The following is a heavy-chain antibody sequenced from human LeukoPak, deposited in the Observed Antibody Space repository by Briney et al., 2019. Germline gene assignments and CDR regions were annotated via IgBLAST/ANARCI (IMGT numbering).Heavy chain of an antibody. CDR3: ARDYCSSTSCHGYYRSWFDP. CDR1: GGTFSSYA. J-gene: IGHJ5*02. V-gene: IGHV1-69*04. D-gene: IGHD2-2*01. Sequence: SVKVSCKASGGTFSSYAISWVRQAPGQGLEWMGRIIPIFGIANYAQKFQGRVTVTADKSTSTAYMELSSLRSEDTAVYYCARDYCSSTSCHGYYRSWFDPWGQGTLVTVSS. CDR2: IIPIFGIA.